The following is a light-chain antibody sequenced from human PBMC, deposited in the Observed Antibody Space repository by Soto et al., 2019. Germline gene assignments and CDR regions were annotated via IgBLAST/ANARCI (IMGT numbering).Light chain of an antibody. V-gene: IGLV2-14*01. J-gene: IGLJ2*01. CDR1: SSDIGAYGY. Sequence: QSALTQPASVSGSPGQSITISCTGTSSDIGAYGYVSWYQQHPARAPKLIIYDVNDRPSGVSDRFSGSKSGNTASLTISGLQAEDEADYYCSSYTSSSSVVFGGGTKVTVL. CDR2: DVN. CDR3: SSYTSSSSVV.